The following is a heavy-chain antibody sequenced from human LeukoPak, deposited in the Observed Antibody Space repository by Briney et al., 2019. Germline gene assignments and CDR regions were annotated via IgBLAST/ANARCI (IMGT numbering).Heavy chain of an antibody. CDR1: GFTFSSYG. D-gene: IGHD6-6*01. CDR3: ATVEYSSSQSDY. J-gene: IGHJ4*02. V-gene: IGHV3-21*01. CDR2: ISSSSSYI. Sequence: PGGSLRLSCAASGFTFSSYGMSWVRQAPGKGLEWVSSISSSSSYIYYADSVKGRFTISRDNAKNSLYLQMNSLRAEDTAVYYCATVEYSSSQSDYWGQGTLVTVSS.